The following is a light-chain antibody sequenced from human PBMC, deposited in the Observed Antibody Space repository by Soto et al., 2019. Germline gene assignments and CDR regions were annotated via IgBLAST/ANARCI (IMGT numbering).Light chain of an antibody. V-gene: IGKV1-5*03. CDR1: QSISSW. Sequence: DIQMTQSPSTLSASVGDRVTISCRASQSISSWLAWFQQKPGNPPKLLIYKASTLQSGVPSRFSGSGSGTEFTLTISSLQPDDFATYYCQHYNNYLWTSGQGTRVEI. CDR3: QHYNNYLWT. J-gene: IGKJ1*01. CDR2: KAS.